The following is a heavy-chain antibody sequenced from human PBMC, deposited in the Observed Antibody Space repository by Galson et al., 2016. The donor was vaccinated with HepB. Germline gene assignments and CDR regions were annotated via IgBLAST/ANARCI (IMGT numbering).Heavy chain of an antibody. CDR1: GFTFSTYG. V-gene: IGHV3-48*01. Sequence: SLRLSCAASGFTFSTYGMNWVRQTPGKGLEWISYISSSRNTIDYADSVKGRFTISRDDAKNSLYLQMNNLSVGDTAIYHCAQEVGWLRFAFGSWGQGTLVTVSS. D-gene: IGHD5-12*01. CDR3: AQEVGWLRFAFGS. J-gene: IGHJ5*01. CDR2: ISSSRNTI.